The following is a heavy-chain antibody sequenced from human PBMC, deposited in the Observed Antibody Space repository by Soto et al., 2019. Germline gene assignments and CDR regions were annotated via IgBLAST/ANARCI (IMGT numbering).Heavy chain of an antibody. V-gene: IGHV2-5*02. CDR2: IYWDDDK. J-gene: IGHJ5*02. Sequence: QITLKESGPMLLKPTQTLTLTCTFSGFSLSTSGVGVGWIRQPPGKALEWLALIYWDDDKLYSPSLKSRLTITKDHSKNQVVITMTNRDPVETATYYYAHSNQLDYNKNWFDPWGQGTLVTVSS. CDR3: AHSNQLDYNKNWFDP. CDR1: GFSLSTSGVG. D-gene: IGHD4-4*01.